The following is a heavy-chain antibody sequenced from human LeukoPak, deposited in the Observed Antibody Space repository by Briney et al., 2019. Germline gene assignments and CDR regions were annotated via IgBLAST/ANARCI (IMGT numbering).Heavy chain of an antibody. Sequence: SETLSLTCAVYGGSFSGYYWSWIRQPPGKGQEWIGEINHSGSTNYNPSLKSRVTISVDTSKNQFSLKLSSVTAADTAVYYCHYDSSGSYFDYWGQGTLVTVSS. V-gene: IGHV4-34*01. CDR2: INHSGST. J-gene: IGHJ4*02. D-gene: IGHD3-22*01. CDR1: GGSFSGYY. CDR3: HYDSSGSYFDY.